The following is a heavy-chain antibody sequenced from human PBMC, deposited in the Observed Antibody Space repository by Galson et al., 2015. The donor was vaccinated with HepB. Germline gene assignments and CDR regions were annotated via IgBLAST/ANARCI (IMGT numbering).Heavy chain of an antibody. CDR2: ISYDGSNK. CDR3: ARDVGIQLWLLFDY. D-gene: IGHD5-18*01. Sequence: SLRLSCAASGFTFSSYAMHWVRQAPGKGLEWVAVISYDGSNKYYADSVKGRFTISRDNSKNTLYLQMNSLRAEDTAVYYCARDVGIQLWLLFDYWGQGTLVTVSS. J-gene: IGHJ4*02. V-gene: IGHV3-30*04. CDR1: GFTFSSYA.